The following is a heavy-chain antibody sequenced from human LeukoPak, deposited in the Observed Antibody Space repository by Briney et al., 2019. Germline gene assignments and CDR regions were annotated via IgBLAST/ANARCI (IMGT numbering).Heavy chain of an antibody. J-gene: IGHJ6*03. CDR2: IYPGDSDT. CDR3: ARHLAVAGYYYYMDV. CDR1: GYTFTNYW. V-gene: IGHV5-51*01. D-gene: IGHD6-19*01. Sequence: GESLKISCKGSGYTFTNYWIGWVRQMPGKGLEWMGIIYPGDSDTKYSPSFQGQVTISADKSISTAYLQWSSLKASDTAMYYCARHLAVAGYYYYMDVWGKGTTVTVSS.